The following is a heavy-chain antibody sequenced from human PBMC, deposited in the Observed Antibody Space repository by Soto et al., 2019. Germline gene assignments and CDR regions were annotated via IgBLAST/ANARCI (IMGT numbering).Heavy chain of an antibody. Sequence: ASVKVSCKASGYTFTSYAMHWVRQAPGQRLEWMGWINAGNGNTKYSQKFQGRVTITRDTSASTAYMELSSLRSEDTAVYYCARGLRHCSSTSCYANYYYMDVWGKGTTVTVSS. CDR2: INAGNGNT. CDR1: GYTFTSYA. V-gene: IGHV1-3*01. CDR3: ARGLRHCSSTSCYANYYYMDV. J-gene: IGHJ6*03. D-gene: IGHD2-2*01.